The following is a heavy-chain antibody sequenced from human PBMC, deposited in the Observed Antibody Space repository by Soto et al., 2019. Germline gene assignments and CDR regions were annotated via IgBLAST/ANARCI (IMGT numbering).Heavy chain of an antibody. J-gene: IGHJ5*02. Sequence: GSVKVSCKASGYTFTSYGISWVRQAPGQGLEWMGWISAYNGNTNYAQKLQGRVTMTTDTSTSTAYMELRSLRSDDTAVDYCATRSDYCDLSSWGEGTLVTVSS. CDR3: ATRSDYCDLSS. D-gene: IGHD4-17*01. V-gene: IGHV1-18*01. CDR1: GYTFTSYG. CDR2: ISAYNGNT.